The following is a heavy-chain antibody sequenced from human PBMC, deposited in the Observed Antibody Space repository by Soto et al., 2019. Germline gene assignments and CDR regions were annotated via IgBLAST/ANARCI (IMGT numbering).Heavy chain of an antibody. V-gene: IGHV1-69*02. CDR2: IIPILGIA. Sequence: QVQLVQSGAEVKKPGSSVKVSCKASGGTFSSYTISWVRQAPGQGLEWMGRIIPILGIANYAQKFQGRVTITADKSTSTAYMELSSLRSEDTAVYYCARGGFGYSRSTRGFDPWGQGTLVTVSS. CDR3: ARGGFGYSRSTRGFDP. J-gene: IGHJ5*02. D-gene: IGHD6-13*01. CDR1: GGTFSSYT.